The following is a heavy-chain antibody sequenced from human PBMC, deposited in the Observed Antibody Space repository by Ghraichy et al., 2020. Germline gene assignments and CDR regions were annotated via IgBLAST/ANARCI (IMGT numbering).Heavy chain of an antibody. Sequence: GGSLRLTCAASGFTFSDYYMSWIRQAPGKGLEWVSYISSSSSYTNYADSVKGRFTISRENAKNSLYLQMNSLRAEDTAVYYCAREGYCSSTSCHRGAFDIWGQGTMVTVSS. CDR3: AREGYCSSTSCHRGAFDI. J-gene: IGHJ3*02. CDR2: ISSSSSYT. D-gene: IGHD2-2*02. V-gene: IGHV3-11*05. CDR1: GFTFSDYY.